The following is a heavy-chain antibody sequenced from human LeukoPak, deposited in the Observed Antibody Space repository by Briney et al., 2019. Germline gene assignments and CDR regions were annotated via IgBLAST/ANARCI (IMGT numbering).Heavy chain of an antibody. D-gene: IGHD2-2*02. V-gene: IGHV3-23*01. Sequence: GGSLRLSCAASGFTFSSYAMSWVRQAPGKGLEWVSAISGSGGSTYYADSVRGRFTISRDNSKNTLYLQMNSLRAEDTAVYYCAKDWGYCSSTSCYRLGAFDIWGQGTMVTVSS. CDR3: AKDWGYCSSTSCYRLGAFDI. CDR2: ISGSGGST. CDR1: GFTFSSYA. J-gene: IGHJ3*02.